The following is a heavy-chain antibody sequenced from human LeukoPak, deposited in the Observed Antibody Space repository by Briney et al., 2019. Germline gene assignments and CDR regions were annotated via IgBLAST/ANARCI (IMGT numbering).Heavy chain of an antibody. D-gene: IGHD3-22*01. CDR1: GYTFTNYG. CDR2: INTYNGNT. J-gene: IGHJ4*02. V-gene: IGHV1-18*01. Sequence: GASVKVSCKASGYTFTNYGISWVRQAPGQGLEWMGWINTYNGNTNYAQKFQGRVTMTTDTSTSTAYMELRSLRSDDTAVYYCARVVLDHYYDSSGYLGTLDYWGQGTLVTVFS. CDR3: ARVVLDHYYDSSGYLGTLDY.